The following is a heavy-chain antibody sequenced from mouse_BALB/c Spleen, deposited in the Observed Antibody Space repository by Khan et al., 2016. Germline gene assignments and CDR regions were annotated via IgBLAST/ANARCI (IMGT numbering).Heavy chain of an antibody. J-gene: IGHJ2*01. V-gene: IGHV1-77*01. Sequence: QVQLQQSGPELVKPGASVKMSCKASGYTFTDYVISWVKQRTGQGLEWIGEIYPGSGSTYYNEKFKGKATLTADKSSHTAYMQLSSLTSEDSAVYFCARALDYWGQGTTLTVSS. CDR3: ARALDY. CDR1: GYTFTDYV. CDR2: IYPGSGST.